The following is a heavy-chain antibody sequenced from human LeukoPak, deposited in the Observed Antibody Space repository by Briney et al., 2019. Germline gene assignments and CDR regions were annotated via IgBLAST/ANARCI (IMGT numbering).Heavy chain of an antibody. J-gene: IGHJ5*02. V-gene: IGHV4-39*07. CDR3: ARDLYDSSVNWFDP. CDR2: IYHSGST. CDR1: GGSISSGPYY. Sequence: PSQTLSLTCTVSGGSISSGPYYWSWIRQPPGKGLEWIVSIYHSGSTYYNPSLKSRVTISVDTSKNQFSLKLSSVTAADTAVYYCARDLYDSSVNWFDPWGQGTLVTVSS. D-gene: IGHD3-22*01.